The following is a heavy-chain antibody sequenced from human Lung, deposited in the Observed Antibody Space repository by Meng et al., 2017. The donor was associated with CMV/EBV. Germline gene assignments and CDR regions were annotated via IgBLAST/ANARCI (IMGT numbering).Heavy chain of an antibody. CDR1: GFTVSSNY. CDR3: ARAMTLALAGVPSEFDP. V-gene: IGHV3-53*05. CDR2: IYSGGST. J-gene: IGHJ5*02. Sequence: GGSLRLSCAASGFTVSSNYMSWVRQAPGKGLEWVSVIYSGGSTYYADSVKGRFTISRDNSKNTLYPQMNSLRAEDTAVYYCARAMTLALAGVPSEFDPWGEGXLVTVSS. D-gene: IGHD6-13*01.